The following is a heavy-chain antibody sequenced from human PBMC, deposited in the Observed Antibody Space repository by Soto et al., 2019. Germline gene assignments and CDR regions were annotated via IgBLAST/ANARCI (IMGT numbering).Heavy chain of an antibody. D-gene: IGHD6-6*01. V-gene: IGHV4-39*07. J-gene: IGHJ4*02. CDR2: IYYSGST. CDR1: GGSISSSSYY. Sequence: SETLSLTCTVSGGSISSSSYYWGWIRQPPGKGLEWIGSIYYSGSTYYNPSLKSRVTISVDTSKNQFSLKLSSVTAADTAVYYCARAQQLVFDYWGQGKLGTVSS. CDR3: ARAQQLVFDY.